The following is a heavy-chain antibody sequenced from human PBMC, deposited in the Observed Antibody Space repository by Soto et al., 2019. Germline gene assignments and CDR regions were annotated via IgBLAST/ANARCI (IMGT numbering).Heavy chain of an antibody. Sequence: GESLKISCKGSGYSFTSYWISWVRQMPGKGLEWMGRIDPSDSYTNYSPSFQGHVTISADKSISTAYLQWSSLKASDTAMYYCARAGRTTVVNPTLGYYGMHVWGQGTTVTVSS. CDR1: GYSFTSYW. V-gene: IGHV5-10-1*01. J-gene: IGHJ6*02. CDR3: ARAGRTTVVNPTLGYYGMHV. D-gene: IGHD4-17*01. CDR2: IDPSDSYT.